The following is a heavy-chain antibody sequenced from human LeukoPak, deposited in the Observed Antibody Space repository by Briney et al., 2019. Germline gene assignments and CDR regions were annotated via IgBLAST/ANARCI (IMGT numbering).Heavy chain of an antibody. J-gene: IGHJ4*02. CDR3: ARDYDSSGYYYDY. CDR2: INPNSGGT. CDR1: GYTFTGYY. V-gene: IGHV1-2*02. Sequence: ASVKVSCKASGYTFTGYYMHWVRQAPGQGLEWMGWINPNSGGTNYAQKFQGRVTMTRDTSISTAYMELSKLRSDDTAVYYCARDYDSSGYYYDYWGQGTLVTVSS. D-gene: IGHD3-22*01.